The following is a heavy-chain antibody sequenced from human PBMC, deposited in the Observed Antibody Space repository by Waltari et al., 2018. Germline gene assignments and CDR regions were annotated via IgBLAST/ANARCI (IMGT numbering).Heavy chain of an antibody. J-gene: IGHJ3*01. V-gene: IGHV3-11*04. CDR2: ISTDSKII. CDR1: GFSLNDYF. D-gene: IGHD3-22*01. Sequence: QVQLVESGGGLVKPGRSLRLSCAASGFSLNDYFMSWLRQAPGKGPEGISYISTDSKIIHYADSVKGRFTISRDSAESALYLQLNSLRAEDTAVYYCARHIAPFTTATFDVWGQGTMVTVSS. CDR3: ARHIAPFTTATFDV.